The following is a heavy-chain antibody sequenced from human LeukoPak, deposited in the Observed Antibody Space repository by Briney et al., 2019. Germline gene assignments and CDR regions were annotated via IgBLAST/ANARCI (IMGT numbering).Heavy chain of an antibody. J-gene: IGHJ4*02. D-gene: IGHD1-26*01. Sequence: ASVKVSCKASGYTFTGYYIYWVRQAPGQGLEWMGWINPNSGGTNYAQKFQAWVTMTRDTSISTAYMELSRLRSDDTAVYYCARQRRDSGSYYFDYWGQGTLVTVSS. CDR2: INPNSGGT. CDR1: GYTFTGYY. CDR3: ARQRRDSGSYYFDY. V-gene: IGHV1-2*04.